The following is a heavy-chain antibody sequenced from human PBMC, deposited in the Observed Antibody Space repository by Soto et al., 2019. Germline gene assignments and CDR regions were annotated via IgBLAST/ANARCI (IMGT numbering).Heavy chain of an antibody. J-gene: IGHJ6*02. CDR1: GYSFSTYG. CDR3: AKNGHPPYYYYGMDV. D-gene: IGHD2-8*01. V-gene: IGHV1-18*01. Sequence: QGQLVQSGAEAKQPGASVKVSCKASGYSFSTYGISWVRQAPGQGLEWMGWISGYNGDTNYAQKFQGRVTMTIDTSTTTAYLELRRLTYDDTAVYFCAKNGHPPYYYYGMDVWGQGTTVTVSS. CDR2: ISGYNGDT.